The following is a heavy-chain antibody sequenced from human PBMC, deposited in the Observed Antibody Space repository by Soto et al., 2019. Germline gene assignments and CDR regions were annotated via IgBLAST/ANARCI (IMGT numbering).Heavy chain of an antibody. Sequence: QVQLVQSGAEVKKPGASVKVSCQASGSTFTSYDINWVRQATGQGLEWMGWMNPSRGNTGYAGEFQGRVTMTSNTSTSTAYMELRSLRPEDTAVYYCASGGSSTSYYYYMDVWGQGNTVTVSS. CDR2: MNPSRGNT. V-gene: IGHV1-8*01. J-gene: IGHJ6*03. D-gene: IGHD6-13*01. CDR1: GSTFTSYD. CDR3: ASGGSSTSYYYYMDV.